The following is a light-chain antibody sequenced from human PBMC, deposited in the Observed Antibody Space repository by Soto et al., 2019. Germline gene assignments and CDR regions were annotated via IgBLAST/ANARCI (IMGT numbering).Light chain of an antibody. V-gene: IGKV3-15*01. CDR3: QQYNIWPPWT. CDR2: GAS. CDR1: QSVSSN. J-gene: IGKJ1*01. Sequence: EIVMTQSPATLSVSPGERATLSCRASQSVSSNLAWYQKKPGQAPRLLIYGASTRATGIPARFSGSGSATEFTLTISSLQSGDFAVYYCQQYNIWPPWTFGQGTKVDIK.